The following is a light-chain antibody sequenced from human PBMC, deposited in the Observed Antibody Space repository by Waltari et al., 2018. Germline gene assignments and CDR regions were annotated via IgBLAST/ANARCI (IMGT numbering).Light chain of an antibody. CDR1: RRNVGSSNS. J-gene: IGLJ3*02. CDR2: DVS. CDR3: SSESSDKVVL. V-gene: IGLV2-14*03. Sequence: QSALTQPASVSGSPGQSVTISCTGTRRNVGSSNSFSWYQDHPGQGPKVIIYDVSDRPSGVSARFSGSKSGNTASLTISGLQAEDEADYYCSSESSDKVVLFGGGTKVTVL.